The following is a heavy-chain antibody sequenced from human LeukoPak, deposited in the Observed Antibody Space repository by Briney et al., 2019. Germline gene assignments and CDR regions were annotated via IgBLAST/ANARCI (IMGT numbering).Heavy chain of an antibody. Sequence: GGSLRLSCAASGFTVSNNFMSWVRQAPGKGLEWVSLIYSGGSTFYAASVKGRFTISRDNSKNTLYLQMNSLRAEDTAVYYCAREAAAGPYYFDYWGQGTLVTVSS. V-gene: IGHV3-53*01. CDR1: GFTVSNNF. CDR2: IYSGGST. J-gene: IGHJ4*02. D-gene: IGHD6-13*01. CDR3: AREAAAGPYYFDY.